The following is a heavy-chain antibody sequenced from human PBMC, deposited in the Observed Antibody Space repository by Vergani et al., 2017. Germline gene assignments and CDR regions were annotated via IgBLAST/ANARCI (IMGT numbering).Heavy chain of an antibody. D-gene: IGHD3-22*01. CDR1: GYSLTELT. J-gene: IGHJ4*02. V-gene: IGHV1-24*01. CDR3: AIGTDYYDSSGYYLDY. CDR2: FDPEHGEV. Sequence: QVQLVQSGSEVRKPGASVTVSCQVSGYSLTELTIHWVRQAPGKGLEWMGGFDPEHGEVTFAHHIQGRVTMTEDRSTDTAYMELSSLRPEDTALYYCAIGTDYYDSSGYYLDYWGQGTLVTVSS.